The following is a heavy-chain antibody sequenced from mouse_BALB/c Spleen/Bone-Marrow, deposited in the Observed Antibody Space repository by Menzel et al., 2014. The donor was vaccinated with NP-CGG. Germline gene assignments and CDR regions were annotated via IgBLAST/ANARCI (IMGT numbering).Heavy chain of an antibody. CDR1: GYTFSSYW. V-gene: IGHV1-9*01. D-gene: IGHD2-3*01. CDR2: ILPGSGSS. CDR3: TRWGWSFDY. J-gene: IGHJ2*02. Sequence: VQLQQSGAELMKPGASVKISCKATGYTFSSYWIEWVKQRPGHGLEWIGEILPGSGSSNYNEKFKGKATITADTSSNTAYMQLSSLTSEDSAVYYCTRWGWSFDYRGQGTSLTVSS.